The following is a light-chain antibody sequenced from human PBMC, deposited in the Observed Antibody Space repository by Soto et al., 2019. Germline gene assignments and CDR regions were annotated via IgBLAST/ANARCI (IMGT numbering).Light chain of an antibody. V-gene: IGKV1-8*01. J-gene: IGKJ1*01. CDR2: AAS. Sequence: AIRMTQSPSSFSASTGDRVTITCRASQGISSYLAWYQQKPGKAPKLLIYAASTLQSGVPSRFSGSGSGTDFTLTISGLKPEDFGVYYCQQYGSSVWTFGQGTKLDIK. CDR3: QQYGSSVWT. CDR1: QGISSY.